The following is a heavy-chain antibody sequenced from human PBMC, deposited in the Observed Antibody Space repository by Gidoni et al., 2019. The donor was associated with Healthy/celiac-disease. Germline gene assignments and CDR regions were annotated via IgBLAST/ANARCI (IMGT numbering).Heavy chain of an antibody. D-gene: IGHD3-10*01. CDR3: ARTRHSGPFDP. V-gene: IGHV3-33*01. J-gene: IGHJ5*02. Sequence: QVQLVESGGGVVQPGRSLRLSCAASGFTFSSYGMHWVRRAPGKGLEWVAVIWYDGSNKYYADSVKGRFTISRDNSKNTLYLQMNSLRAEDTAVYYCARTRHSGPFDPWGQGTLVTVSS. CDR1: GFTFSSYG. CDR2: IWYDGSNK.